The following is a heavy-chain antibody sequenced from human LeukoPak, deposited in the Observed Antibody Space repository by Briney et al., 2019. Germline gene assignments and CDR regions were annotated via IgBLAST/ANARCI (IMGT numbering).Heavy chain of an antibody. CDR2: TYYRSKWYN. CDR1: GDSVSSNSAA. D-gene: IGHD6-13*01. Sequence: SQTLSLTCAISGDSVSSNSAAWNWIRQSPSRGLEWLGRTYYRSKWYNDYAVSVKSRITINPDTSKNQFSLQLNSVTPEDTAVYYCAREMPSSWYHYYYYYGMDVWGQGTTVTVSS. CDR3: AREMPSSWYHYYYYYGMDV. J-gene: IGHJ6*02. V-gene: IGHV6-1*01.